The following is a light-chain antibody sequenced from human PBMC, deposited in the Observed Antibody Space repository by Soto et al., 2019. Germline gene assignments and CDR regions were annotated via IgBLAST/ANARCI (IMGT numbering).Light chain of an antibody. CDR1: RSLVYNDGNAY. Sequence: DVVMTQSPLSLHVSLGQPASISCRSSRSLVYNDGNAYLNWFHQRPGQSPRRLIYKASNRDSGVPDRFSGSGSGTDLTLHINRVESEDVGVYYCMQGTHWPPTFGRGTRVEIE. CDR3: MQGTHWPPT. J-gene: IGKJ1*01. CDR2: KAS. V-gene: IGKV2-30*01.